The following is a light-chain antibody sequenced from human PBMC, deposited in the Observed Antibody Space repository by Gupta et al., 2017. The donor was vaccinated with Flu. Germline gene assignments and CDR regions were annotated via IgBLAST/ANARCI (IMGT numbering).Light chain of an antibody. CDR3: QQSDRTPIT. CDR1: QSISSY. Sequence: DIQMTQSPSSLSASVGDRVTITCRASQSISSYLNWYQQKPEKAPKLLIYAASSLQSGVPSRFSGSGSGTDFTLTISRLQPEDFATYDCQQSDRTPITFGQGTRLEIK. J-gene: IGKJ5*01. CDR2: AAS. V-gene: IGKV1-39*01.